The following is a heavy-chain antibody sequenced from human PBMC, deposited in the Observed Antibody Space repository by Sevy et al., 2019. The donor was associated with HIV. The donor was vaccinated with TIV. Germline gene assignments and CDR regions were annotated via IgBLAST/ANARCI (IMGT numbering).Heavy chain of an antibody. Sequence: SETLSLTCTVSGGSISSGDYNWSWIRQPSGKGLEWIGYIYYTGRTDYNPSLKSRVIISVDTSKNQVSLKLSSVTAADTAVYYCARGPPFGYWGQGTLVTVSS. CDR3: ARGPPFGY. V-gene: IGHV4-30-4*01. CDR1: GGSISSGDYN. J-gene: IGHJ4*02. CDR2: IYYTGRT.